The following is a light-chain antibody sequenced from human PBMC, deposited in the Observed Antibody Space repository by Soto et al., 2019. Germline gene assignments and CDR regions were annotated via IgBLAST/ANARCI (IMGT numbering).Light chain of an antibody. Sequence: DIQMTQSPSTLSASVGDRVTITCRSSQSIGSWLAWYQQKPRKAPKVLIYDASSLESGVPSRFSDSGSGTEFTLTISTLQPDDFATYYCQQYNNYWTFGQGTKVEIK. V-gene: IGKV1-5*01. CDR3: QQYNNYWT. CDR1: QSIGSW. J-gene: IGKJ1*01. CDR2: DAS.